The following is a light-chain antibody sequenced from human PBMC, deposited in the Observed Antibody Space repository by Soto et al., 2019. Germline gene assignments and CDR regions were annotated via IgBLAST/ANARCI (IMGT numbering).Light chain of an antibody. Sequence: DIELTQSPATLSSSAGDRVTISCRASQSVSSCLAWYQQKPGKDPRQLIYDASNMDNGIPSRFSGSGSGTDFTLIISSLQPADFAVHYCRQRNQCLRTFGQGTKVDIK. CDR1: QSVSSC. V-gene: IGKV3-11*01. J-gene: IGKJ1*01. CDR3: RQRNQCLRT. CDR2: DAS.